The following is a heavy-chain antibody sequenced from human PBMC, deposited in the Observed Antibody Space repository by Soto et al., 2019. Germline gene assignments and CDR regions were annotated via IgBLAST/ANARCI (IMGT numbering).Heavy chain of an antibody. CDR3: AKDPTFPYSSSPGWFDP. Sequence: GGSLRLSCAASGFTFSSYGMHWVRQAPGKGLEWVAVISYDGSNKYYADSVKGRFTISRDNSKNTLYLQMNSLRAEDTAVYYCAKDPTFPYSSSPGWFDPWGQGTLVTVSS. V-gene: IGHV3-30*18. CDR2: ISYDGSNK. D-gene: IGHD6-6*01. J-gene: IGHJ5*02. CDR1: GFTFSSYG.